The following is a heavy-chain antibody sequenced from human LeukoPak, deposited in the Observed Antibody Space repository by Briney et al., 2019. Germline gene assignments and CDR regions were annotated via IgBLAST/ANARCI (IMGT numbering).Heavy chain of an antibody. CDR1: GYTLTGYY. Sequence: GASVKASCKASGYTLTGYYMHWVRQAPGQGLEWMGWINPNSGGTNYAQKFQGRVTMTRDTSISTAYMELSRLRSDDTAVYYCARDGGYDFWSGFRYYMDVWGKGTTVTVSS. D-gene: IGHD3-3*01. CDR3: ARDGGYDFWSGFRYYMDV. CDR2: INPNSGGT. J-gene: IGHJ6*03. V-gene: IGHV1-2*02.